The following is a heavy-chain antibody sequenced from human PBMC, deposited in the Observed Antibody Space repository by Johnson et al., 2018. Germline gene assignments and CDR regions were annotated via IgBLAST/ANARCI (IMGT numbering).Heavy chain of an antibody. Sequence: QVQLQESGGGVVQPGRSLRLSCAASGFTFSNYAMHWVRQAPGKGLEWVAVIWYDGRSMGYADSVKGRFTISRDNSKHTLYLQINSLRAEGTALFYCARGGYSGKWYGMDVWGQGTTVTVSS. CDR1: GFTFSNYA. CDR2: IWYDGRSM. D-gene: IGHD1-26*01. CDR3: ARGGYSGKWYGMDV. J-gene: IGHJ6*02. V-gene: IGHV3-33*01.